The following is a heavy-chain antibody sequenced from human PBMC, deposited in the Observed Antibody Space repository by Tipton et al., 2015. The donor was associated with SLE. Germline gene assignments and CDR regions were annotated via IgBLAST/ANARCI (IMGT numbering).Heavy chain of an antibody. Sequence: SGFTFSSYGMHWVRQAPGKGLEYVSAISSNGGSTYYADSVKGRFTISRDNSKNTLYLQMNSLRAEDTAVYYCARDGYYYGSGLWYFDPWGRGTLVTVPS. CDR3: ARDGYYYGSGLWYFDP. CDR1: GFTFSSYG. V-gene: IGHV3-64*04. J-gene: IGHJ2*01. D-gene: IGHD3-10*01. CDR2: ISSNGGST.